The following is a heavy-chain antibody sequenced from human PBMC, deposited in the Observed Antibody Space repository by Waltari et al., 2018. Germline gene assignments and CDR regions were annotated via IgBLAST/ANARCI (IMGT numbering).Heavy chain of an antibody. CDR3: ARQPQYSTSGGY. J-gene: IGHJ4*02. CDR1: GGSISTTNW. V-gene: IGHV4-4*02. CDR2: TYHTGST. Sequence: QVQLQESGPGLVEPSLTLTLTCAIPGGSISTTNWWNWVRQAPGKGLEWIGETYHTGSTHYNPFLKSRVSISVDKSKNQFSLMLTSVTAADTAVYFCARQPQYSTSGGYWGPGILVTVSS. D-gene: IGHD3-10*01.